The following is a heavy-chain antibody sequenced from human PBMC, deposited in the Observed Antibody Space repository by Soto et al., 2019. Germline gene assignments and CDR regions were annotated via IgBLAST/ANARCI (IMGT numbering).Heavy chain of an antibody. V-gene: IGHV4-59*01. CDR1: GGSISTYY. Sequence: PSETLSLTCTVSGGSISTYYWSWIRQPPGKGLEWLGCIYSSGSTNYYPSLKSRVTISLDTSKNQFSLKLNSVTAADTAVYYCARCGGTCYDLSFFAYCGQGSLVTVSS. CDR3: ARCGGTCYDLSFFAY. CDR2: IYSSGST. J-gene: IGHJ4*02. D-gene: IGHD2-15*01.